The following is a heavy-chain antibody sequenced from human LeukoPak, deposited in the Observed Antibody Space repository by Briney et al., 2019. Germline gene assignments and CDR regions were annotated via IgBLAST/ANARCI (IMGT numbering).Heavy chain of an antibody. V-gene: IGHV3-9*01. J-gene: IGHJ4*02. CDR2: ISWNSGSI. CDR3: AKDMSPSIAVAGPGFDY. CDR1: GFTFDDYA. D-gene: IGHD6-19*01. Sequence: QPGRSLRLSCAASGFTFDDYAMHWVRQAPGKGLEWVSGISWNSGSIGYADSVKGRFTTSRDNAKNSLYLQMNSLRAEDTALYYCAKDMSPSIAVAGPGFDYWGQGTLVTVSS.